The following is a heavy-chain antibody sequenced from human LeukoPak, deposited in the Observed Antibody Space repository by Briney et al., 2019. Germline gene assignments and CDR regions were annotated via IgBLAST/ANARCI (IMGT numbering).Heavy chain of an antibody. D-gene: IGHD6-13*01. J-gene: IGHJ3*02. CDR3: AREGARGIAAAGKAFDI. V-gene: IGHV4-4*07. CDR1: GGSISSYY. Sequence: SETLSLTCTVSGGSISSYYWSWIRQPAGKGLEWIGRIYTSGSTNYNPSLKSRVTMSVDTSKNQFSLKLSPVTAADTAVYYCAREGARGIAAAGKAFDIWGQGTMVTVSS. CDR2: IYTSGST.